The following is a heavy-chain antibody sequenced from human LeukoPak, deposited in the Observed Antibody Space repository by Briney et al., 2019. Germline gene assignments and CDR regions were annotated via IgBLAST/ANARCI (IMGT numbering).Heavy chain of an antibody. CDR1: GFTFSSYA. D-gene: IGHD6-13*01. CDR3: AKERISPAGTYDY. J-gene: IGHJ4*02. V-gene: IGHV3-30*04. Sequence: GGSLRLSCAASGFTFSSYAMHWVRQAPGKGLEWVAIISFDGSNKDYADSIKGRFTVSRDNSKNTLYLQMNSLRTEDTAVYFCAKERISPAGTYDYRGQGTLVTVSS. CDR2: ISFDGSNK.